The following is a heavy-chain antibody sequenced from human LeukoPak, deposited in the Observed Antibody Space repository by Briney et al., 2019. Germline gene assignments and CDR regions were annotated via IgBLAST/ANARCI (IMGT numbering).Heavy chain of an antibody. V-gene: IGHV4-30-2*01. CDR3: ARYMWNYFDY. CDR2: IYHSGST. Sequence: SETLSLTCAVSGGSISSGGYSWSWIRQPPGKGLEWIGYIYHSGSTYYNPSLKSRVTISVDRSKNQFSLKPSSVTAADTAVYYCARYMWNYFDYWGQGTLVTVSS. CDR1: GGSISSGGYS. D-gene: IGHD2-21*01. J-gene: IGHJ4*02.